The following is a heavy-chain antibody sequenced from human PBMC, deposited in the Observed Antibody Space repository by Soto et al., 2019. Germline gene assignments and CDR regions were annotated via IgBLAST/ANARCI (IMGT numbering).Heavy chain of an antibody. D-gene: IGHD3-22*01. V-gene: IGHV3-23*01. J-gene: IGHJ4*02. CDR3: ASGTESSGYCCFGF. CDR1: GFTFSSYS. CDR2: FTSGGST. Sequence: PGGSLRLSCAASGFTFSSYSMTWVRQVPGKGLQWVSTFTSGGSTFYADSVKGHFTISRDNSKNTLYLQMNSLRTEDTAVYYCASGTESSGYCCFGFWGQGTQVTVSS.